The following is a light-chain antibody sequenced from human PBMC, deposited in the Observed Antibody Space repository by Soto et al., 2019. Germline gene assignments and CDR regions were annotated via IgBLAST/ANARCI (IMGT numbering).Light chain of an antibody. J-gene: IGLJ2*01. CDR1: SGSIASNY. CDR2: EDN. Sequence: NFMLTQPHSVSESPGKTVTISCTRSSGSIASNYVQWYQQRPGSAPTPVIYEDNERPSGVPDRFSGSIDSSSNSASLTISGLKTDDEAHYYCQSYHSGNVVFGGGTKLTVL. CDR3: QSYHSGNVV. V-gene: IGLV6-57*04.